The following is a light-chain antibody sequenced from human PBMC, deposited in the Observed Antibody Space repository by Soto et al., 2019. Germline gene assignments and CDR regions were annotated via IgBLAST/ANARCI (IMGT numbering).Light chain of an antibody. CDR3: SSFAGTNSFV. V-gene: IGLV2-8*01. CDR1: TSDIGAYNY. Sequence: QSALTQPPSASGSPGQSVTISCTGTTSDIGAYNYVSWYQQRPGKAPKLIIYEVTRRPSGVPDRIFGSKSYTTASLTVSGLQAGDEADYYCSSFAGTNSFVFGTGTKLTVL. J-gene: IGLJ1*01. CDR2: EVT.